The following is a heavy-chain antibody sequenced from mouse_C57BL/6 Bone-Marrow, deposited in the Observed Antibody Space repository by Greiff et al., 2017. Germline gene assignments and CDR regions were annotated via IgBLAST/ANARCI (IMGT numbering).Heavy chain of an antibody. CDR1: GFTFSSYA. J-gene: IGHJ2*01. CDR2: ISDGGSYT. D-gene: IGHD4-1*01. Sequence: EVQLMESGGGLVKPGGSLKLSCAASGFTFSSYAMSWVRQTPEKRLEWVATISDGGSYTYYPDNVKGRFTISRDNAKNNLYLQMSHLKSEDTAMYYCARDSANWYYFDYWGQGTTLTVSS. V-gene: IGHV5-4*01. CDR3: ARDSANWYYFDY.